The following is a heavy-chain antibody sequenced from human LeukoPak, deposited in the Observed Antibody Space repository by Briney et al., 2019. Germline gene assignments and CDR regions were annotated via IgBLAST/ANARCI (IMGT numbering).Heavy chain of an antibody. J-gene: IGHJ4*02. D-gene: IGHD2-2*01. CDR3: ATAPAAEPNFDY. V-gene: IGHV1-24*01. CDR2: FDPEDGET. CDR1: GYTLTELS. Sequence: GASVKVSCKVSGYTLTELSMHWVRQAPGKGLEWMGGFDPEDGETIYAQKFQGRVTTTEDTSTDTAYMELSSLRSEDTAVYYCATAPAAEPNFDYWGQGTLVTVSS.